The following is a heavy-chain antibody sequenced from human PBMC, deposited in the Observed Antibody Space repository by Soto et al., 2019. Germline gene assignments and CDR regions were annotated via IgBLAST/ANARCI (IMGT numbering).Heavy chain of an antibody. CDR3: ARGYCRGDTCYEFAH. CDR1: GGSVCSSSYY. Sequence: NPSETLSLTCTVSGGSVCSSSYYWGWVRQPPGKGLEWIGSIYYSGSSDYNPSLKSRVTISVDTSKNQFSLKLTSVTAADTAVYYCARGYCRGDTCYEFAHWGRGTLVTVSS. CDR2: IYYSGSS. J-gene: IGHJ5*02. D-gene: IGHD2-15*01. V-gene: IGHV4-39*01.